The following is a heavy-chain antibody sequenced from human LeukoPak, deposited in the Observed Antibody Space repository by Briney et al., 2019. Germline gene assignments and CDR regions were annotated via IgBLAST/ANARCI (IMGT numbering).Heavy chain of an antibody. CDR1: GFTFSSYW. D-gene: IGHD6-19*01. J-gene: IGHJ4*02. CDR3: ARTLRSSGWYFRY. V-gene: IGHV3-7*01. Sequence: GGSLRLSCAASGFTFSSYWMSWVRQAPGKGLGWVANIKQDGSEKYYVDSVKGRFTISRGNAKNSLYLQMNSLRAEDTAVYYCARTLRSSGWYFRYWGQGTLVTVSS. CDR2: IKQDGSEK.